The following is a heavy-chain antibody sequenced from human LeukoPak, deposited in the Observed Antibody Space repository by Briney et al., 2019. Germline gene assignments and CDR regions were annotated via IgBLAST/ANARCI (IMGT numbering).Heavy chain of an antibody. CDR3: ARDSNYGYYGMDV. D-gene: IGHD4-17*01. CDR1: GGSFSGYY. CDR2: INHSGST. Sequence: SETLSLTCAVYGGSFSGYYWSWIRQPPGKGLEWIGEINHSGSTYYNPSLKSRVTISVDTSKSQFSLKLSSVTAADTAVYYCARDSNYGYYGMDVWGQGTTVTVSS. V-gene: IGHV4-34*09. J-gene: IGHJ6*02.